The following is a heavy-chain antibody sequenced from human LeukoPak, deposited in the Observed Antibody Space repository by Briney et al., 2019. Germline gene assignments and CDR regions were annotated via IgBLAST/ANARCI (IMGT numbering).Heavy chain of an antibody. Sequence: ASVKVSCKVSGYTLTELSMHWVRQAPGKGLEWMGGFDPEDGETIYAQKFQGRVTMTEDTSTDTAYMELSSLRAEDTAVYYCAKDMIPYYDSSGAFDYWGQGTLVTVSS. CDR1: GYTLTELS. J-gene: IGHJ4*02. V-gene: IGHV1-24*01. D-gene: IGHD3-22*01. CDR2: FDPEDGET. CDR3: AKDMIPYYDSSGAFDY.